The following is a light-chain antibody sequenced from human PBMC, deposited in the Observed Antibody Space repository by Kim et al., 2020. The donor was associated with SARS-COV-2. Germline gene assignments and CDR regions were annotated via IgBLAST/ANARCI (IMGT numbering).Light chain of an antibody. J-gene: IGKJ4*01. CDR1: QSVSSY. Sequence: TLSWSPGERATLSCRASQSVSSYLAWYQQKPGQAPRLLIYDASNRATGIPARFSGSGSGTDFTLTISSLEPEDFAVYYCQQRSRTFGGGTKVDIK. V-gene: IGKV3-11*01. CDR3: QQRSRT. CDR2: DAS.